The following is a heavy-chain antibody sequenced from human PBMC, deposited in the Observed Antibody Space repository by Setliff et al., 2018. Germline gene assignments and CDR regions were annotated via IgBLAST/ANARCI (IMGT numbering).Heavy chain of an antibody. CDR2: IYYSGST. Sequence: PSETMSLTCTVSGGSISSSSYYWGWIRQPPGKGLEWIGSIYYSGSTYYNPSLKSRVTISVDTSKNQFSLKLSSVTAADTAVYYCAREDGSGFFVGVAWFDPWGQGTLVTVSS. D-gene: IGHD3-10*01. CDR3: AREDGSGFFVGVAWFDP. V-gene: IGHV4-39*07. CDR1: GGSISSSSYY. J-gene: IGHJ5*02.